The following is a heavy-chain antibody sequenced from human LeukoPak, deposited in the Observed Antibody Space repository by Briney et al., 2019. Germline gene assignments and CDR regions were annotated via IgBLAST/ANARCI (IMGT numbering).Heavy chain of an antibody. V-gene: IGHV3-23*01. Sequence: GGSLRLSCAASGFTFSSYAMTWVRQGPGKGLEWVSVISISGTTFYADSVKGRFTISRDNSENTLYLQMNSLRAEDTAVYYCAKGMRDVRGPWGQGTLVTVSS. J-gene: IGHJ5*02. CDR1: GFTFSSYA. CDR2: ISISGTT. CDR3: AKGMRDVRGP. D-gene: IGHD3-10*01.